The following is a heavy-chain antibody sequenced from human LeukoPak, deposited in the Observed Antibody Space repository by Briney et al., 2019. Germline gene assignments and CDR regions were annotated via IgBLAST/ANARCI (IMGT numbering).Heavy chain of an antibody. CDR2: INHSGST. V-gene: IGHV4-34*01. D-gene: IGHD4-17*01. CDR3: ARDKSPDYGDYLSTPDAFDI. J-gene: IGHJ3*02. Sequence: SETLSLTCAVYGGSFSGYYWSWIRQPPGKGLEWIGEINHSGSTNYNPSLKSRVTISVDTSKNQFSLKLSSVTAADTAVYYCARDKSPDYGDYLSTPDAFDIWGQGTMVTVSS. CDR1: GGSFSGYY.